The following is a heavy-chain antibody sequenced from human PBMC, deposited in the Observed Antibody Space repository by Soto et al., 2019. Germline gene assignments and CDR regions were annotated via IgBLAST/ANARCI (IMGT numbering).Heavy chain of an antibody. J-gene: IGHJ5*02. CDR2: IIPILDVA. V-gene: IGHV1-69*02. D-gene: IGHD3-9*01. CDR3: AGSLPEDIGLTGPKDIWFDP. CDR1: GGTFRTYT. Sequence: QVQLVQSGAEVKRPGSSVKVSCQTSGGTFRTYTINWVRQAPGQGLEWMGRIIPILDVANYAQKFQGRVTITADKSTSTAHMELRSLRSEDSAVYYGAGSLPEDIGLTGPKDIWFDPWGQGTLVTVSS.